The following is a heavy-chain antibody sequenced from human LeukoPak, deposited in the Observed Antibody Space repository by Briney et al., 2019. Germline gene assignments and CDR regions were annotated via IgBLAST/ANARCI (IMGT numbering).Heavy chain of an antibody. Sequence: SETLSLTCTVSGGSISSSSYYWGWIRQPPGKGLEWIGSIYYSGSTYYNPSLKSRVTISVDTSKNQFSLKLSSVTAADTAVYYCARPFTTSYYAGAFDIWGQGTMVTVSS. D-gene: IGHD1-26*01. CDR2: IYYSGST. CDR3: ARPFTTSYYAGAFDI. CDR1: GGSISSSSYY. J-gene: IGHJ3*02. V-gene: IGHV4-39*01.